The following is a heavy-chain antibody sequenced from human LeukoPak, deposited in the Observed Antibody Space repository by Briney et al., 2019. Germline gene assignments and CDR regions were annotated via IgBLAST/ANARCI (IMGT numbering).Heavy chain of an antibody. CDR3: AREVAGTPSYFDY. CDR2: IGTAGDT. D-gene: IGHD6-19*01. CDR1: GFTFSSYD. J-gene: IGHJ4*02. V-gene: IGHV3-13*01. Sequence: PGGSLRLSCAASGFTFSSYDMHWVRHATGKGLEWVSAIGTAGDTYYPGSVKGRFTISRENAKNSLYPQMNSLRAGDTAVYYCAREVAGTPSYFDYWGQGTLVTVPS.